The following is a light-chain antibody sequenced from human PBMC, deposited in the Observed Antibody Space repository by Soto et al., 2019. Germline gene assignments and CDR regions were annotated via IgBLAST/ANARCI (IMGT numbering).Light chain of an antibody. Sequence: DIQMTQSPSSLSASVGDRVTITCRASQDINNYLAWYQLQPGKGPKLLIYAASTLQSGVPSRFSGSGSGTDFTLTISSLQPEDVATYFCQKYNSAPRTFGQGTRVEI. CDR1: QDINNY. V-gene: IGKV1-27*01. CDR3: QKYNSAPRT. J-gene: IGKJ1*01. CDR2: AAS.